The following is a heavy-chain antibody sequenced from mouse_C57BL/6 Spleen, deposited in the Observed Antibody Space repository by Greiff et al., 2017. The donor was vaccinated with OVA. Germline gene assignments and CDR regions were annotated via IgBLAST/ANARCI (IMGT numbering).Heavy chain of an antibody. V-gene: IGHV5-4*01. J-gene: IGHJ1*03. CDR1: GFPFSSYA. D-gene: IGHD1-3*01. CDR3: ARGSGLYWYFDV. CDR2: ISDGGSYT. Sequence: EVQLVESGGGLVKPGGSLKLSCAASGFPFSSYAMSWVRQTPEKRLEWVATISDGGSYTYYPDNVQGRFTISRDNAKNNLYLQMSHRKAEDTAMYYCARGSGLYWYFDVWGTGTTVTVSS.